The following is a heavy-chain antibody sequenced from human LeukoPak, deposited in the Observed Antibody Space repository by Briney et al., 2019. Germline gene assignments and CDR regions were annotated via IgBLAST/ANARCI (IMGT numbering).Heavy chain of an antibody. Sequence: GGSLRLSCAASGFTVSSNYMSWVRQAPGKGLEWVSLIYSGGSTYYADSVKGRFTISRDNSKNTVYLQMNSLRAEDTAVYYCAKGYYDILTGYLEAFDYWGQGTLVTVSS. CDR2: IYSGGST. D-gene: IGHD3-9*01. CDR1: GFTVSSNY. J-gene: IGHJ4*02. CDR3: AKGYYDILTGYLEAFDY. V-gene: IGHV3-53*01.